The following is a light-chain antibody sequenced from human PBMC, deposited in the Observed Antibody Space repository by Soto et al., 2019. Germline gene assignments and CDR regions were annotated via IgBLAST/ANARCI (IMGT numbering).Light chain of an antibody. V-gene: IGKV3D-20*02. CDR2: DAS. CDR3: QQRSNWPPT. CDR1: QSGTSDY. Sequence: EIVVTQSPGTLSLSPWERATLSCRASQSGTSDYLAWYQQKPGQAPRLLIYDASTRATGIPARFSGSGSGTDFTLTITSLEPEDFAVYYCQQRSNWPPTFGQGTKVDIK. J-gene: IGKJ1*01.